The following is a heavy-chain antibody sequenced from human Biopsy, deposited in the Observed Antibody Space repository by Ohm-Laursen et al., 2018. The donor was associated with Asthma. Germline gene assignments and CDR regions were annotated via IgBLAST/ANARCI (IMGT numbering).Heavy chain of an antibody. CDR1: GYTFTSYA. CDR2: SNAGYGNT. Sequence: VASVKVSCKASGYTFTSYALHWVRQAPGLRPEWMGRSNAGYGNTKYSQKFQGRLTITRDTSASTVYMELSALTSEDTAVYFCAWPDMVASIFRVWGQGTLVTVSS. CDR3: AWPDMVASIFRV. V-gene: IGHV1-3*01. J-gene: IGHJ4*02. D-gene: IGHD3-3*01.